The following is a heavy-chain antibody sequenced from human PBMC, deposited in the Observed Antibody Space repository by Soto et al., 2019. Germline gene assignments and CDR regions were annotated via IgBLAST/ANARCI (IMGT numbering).Heavy chain of an antibody. V-gene: IGHV3-23*01. CDR1: GFTFTNYA. CDR2: ISGSGDST. Sequence: GGSLRLSCAASGFTFTNYAMSWVRQAPGKGLEWVSVISGSGDSTSYADSVKGRFTISRDHSKNTLYLQMNSLRAEDTAVYYCARDEGDPPLFDPWGQGTLVTVSS. D-gene: IGHD3-16*01. CDR3: ARDEGDPPLFDP. J-gene: IGHJ5*02.